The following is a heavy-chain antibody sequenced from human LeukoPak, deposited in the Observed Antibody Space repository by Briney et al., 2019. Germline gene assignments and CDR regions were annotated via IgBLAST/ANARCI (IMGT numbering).Heavy chain of an antibody. Sequence: SVKVSCXASGGTFSNYAISWVRQAPGQGLEWMGRIIPIFGTANYAQKFQGRVTITTDESTSTAYMELSSLRSEDTAVYYCASYGSGSYFDYWGQGTLVTVSS. J-gene: IGHJ4*02. CDR2: IIPIFGTA. CDR3: ASYGSGSYFDY. CDR1: GGTFSNYA. V-gene: IGHV1-69*05. D-gene: IGHD3-10*01.